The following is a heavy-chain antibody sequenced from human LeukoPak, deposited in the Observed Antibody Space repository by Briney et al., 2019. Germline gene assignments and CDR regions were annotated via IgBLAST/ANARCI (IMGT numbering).Heavy chain of an antibody. CDR3: ARVPRWLILPTPKNWFDP. V-gene: IGHV1-46*01. CDR2: INPSGGST. CDR1: GYTFTSYY. J-gene: IGHJ5*02. Sequence: ASVKVSCKASGYTFTSYYMHWVRQAPGQGLEWMGIINPSGGSTSYAQKFQGRVTMTRDTSTSTVYMELSSLRSEDTAVYYCARVPRWLILPTPKNWFDPWGQGTLVTVSS. D-gene: IGHD5-24*01.